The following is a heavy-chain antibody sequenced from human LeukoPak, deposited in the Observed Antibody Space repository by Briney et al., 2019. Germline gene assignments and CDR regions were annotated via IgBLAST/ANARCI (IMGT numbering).Heavy chain of an antibody. D-gene: IGHD2-21*02. Sequence: GGSLRPSCAASGFTFINAWMNWVRQAPGKGLEWVSAISGSGGSTYYADSVKGRFTISRDNSKNTLYLQMNSLRAEDTAVYYCAKGDTPREGYWGQGTLVTVSS. V-gene: IGHV3-23*01. CDR3: AKGDTPREGY. J-gene: IGHJ4*02. CDR1: GFTFINAW. CDR2: ISGSGGST.